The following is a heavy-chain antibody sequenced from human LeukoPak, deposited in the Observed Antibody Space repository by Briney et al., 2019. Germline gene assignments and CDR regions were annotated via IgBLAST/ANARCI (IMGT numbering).Heavy chain of an antibody. D-gene: IGHD2-2*01. CDR1: GYAFISYG. CDR2: MNPNSGNT. V-gene: IGHV1-8*02. CDR3: ARGYSSSTSCYRAAFDI. Sequence: ASVKVSCKASGYAFISYGFSWVRQATGQGLEWMGWMNPNSGNTGYAQKFQGRVTMTRNTSISTAYMELSSLRSEDTAVYYCARGYSSSTSCYRAAFDIWGQGTKVTVSS. J-gene: IGHJ3*02.